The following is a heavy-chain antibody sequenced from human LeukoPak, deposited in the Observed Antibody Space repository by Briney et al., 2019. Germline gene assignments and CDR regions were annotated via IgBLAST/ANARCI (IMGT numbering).Heavy chain of an antibody. CDR1: GGSISSYY. V-gene: IGHV4-59*12. CDR3: ARDGVECSGGSCYGMDV. J-gene: IGHJ6*02. D-gene: IGHD2-15*01. CDR2: IYYSGST. Sequence: SETLSLTCTVSGGSISSYYWSWIRQPPGKGLEWIGYIYYSGSTNYNPSLKSRVTISVDTSKNQFSLKLSSVTAADTAVYYCARDGVECSGGSCYGMDVWGQGTTVTVSS.